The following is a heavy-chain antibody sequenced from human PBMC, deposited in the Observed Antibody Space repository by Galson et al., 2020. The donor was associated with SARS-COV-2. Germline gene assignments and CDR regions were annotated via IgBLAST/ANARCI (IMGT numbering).Heavy chain of an antibody. J-gene: IGHJ4*02. Sequence: ASETLSLTCTVSGGSVSSGSYYWSWIRQPPGKGLEWIGYIYYSGSTNYNPSLKSRVTISVDTSKNQFSLKLSSVTAADTAVYYCARGRYSGYEGDHWGQGTLVTVSS. D-gene: IGHD5-12*01. CDR3: ARGRYSGYEGDH. CDR1: GGSVSSGSYY. CDR2: IYYSGST. V-gene: IGHV4-61*01.